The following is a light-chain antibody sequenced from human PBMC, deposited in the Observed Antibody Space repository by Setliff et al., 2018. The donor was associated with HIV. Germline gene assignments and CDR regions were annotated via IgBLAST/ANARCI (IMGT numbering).Light chain of an antibody. J-gene: IGLJ1*01. V-gene: IGLV2-14*03. CDR1: SGDVGGYNY. Sequence: QSVLTQPASVSGSPGQSITISCTGTSGDVGGYNYVSWYQQHPGKAPELVIYDVSNRPSGVSNRFSGSKSGNTASLTISGLQADDEADYYCSSYTSSSSYVFGAGTKVTVL. CDR2: DVS. CDR3: SSYTSSSSYV.